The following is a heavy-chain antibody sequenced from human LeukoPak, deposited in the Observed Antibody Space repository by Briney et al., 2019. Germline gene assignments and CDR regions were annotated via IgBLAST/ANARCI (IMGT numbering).Heavy chain of an antibody. V-gene: IGHV3-23*01. D-gene: IGHD5-18*01. J-gene: IGHJ4*02. CDR3: AKKRGMQLWQYYFDY. Sequence: GASLRLSCAASGFTFSSYAMSWVRRAPGKGLEWVSAISGSGGNTYYADSVKGRFTISRDNSKNTLYLQMNSLRAEDTAIYYYAKKRGMQLWQYYFDYWGQGTLVTVSS. CDR2: ISGSGGNT. CDR1: GFTFSSYA.